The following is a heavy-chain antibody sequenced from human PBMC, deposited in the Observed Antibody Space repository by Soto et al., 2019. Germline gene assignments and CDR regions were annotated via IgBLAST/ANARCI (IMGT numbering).Heavy chain of an antibody. Sequence: VASVKVSCKASGGTFSSYAISWVRQAPGQGLEWMGGIIPIFGTANYAQKFQGRVTITADESTSTAYMELSSLRSEDTAVYYCASLVTTQDFDYWGQGTLVTVSS. CDR1: GGTFSSYA. D-gene: IGHD4-17*01. CDR3: ASLVTTQDFDY. CDR2: IIPIFGTA. V-gene: IGHV1-69*13. J-gene: IGHJ4*02.